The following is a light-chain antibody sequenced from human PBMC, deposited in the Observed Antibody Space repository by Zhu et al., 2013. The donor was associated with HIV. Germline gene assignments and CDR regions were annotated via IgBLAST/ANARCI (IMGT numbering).Light chain of an antibody. V-gene: IGKV3-20*01. CDR3: QQYGSSPLT. Sequence: EIVLTQSPGTLSLSPGERTTLSCRASQSVRNNYLAWYQQKPGQAPRLLIYGASSRATGIPDRFTGSGSGTDFTLTISRLEPEDSAVYYCQQYGSSPLTFGGGTKVEIK. CDR1: QSVRNNY. J-gene: IGKJ4*01. CDR2: GAS.